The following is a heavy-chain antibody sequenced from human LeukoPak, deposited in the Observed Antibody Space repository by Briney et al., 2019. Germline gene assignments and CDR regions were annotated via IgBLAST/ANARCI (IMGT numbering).Heavy chain of an antibody. D-gene: IGHD3-10*01. CDR1: GGSFSGYY. V-gene: IGHV4-34*01. CDR2: INHSGST. J-gene: IGHJ6*03. CDR3: ARVRTMVRGVIINSYMDV. Sequence: SETLSLTCAVYGGSFSGYYWSWIRQPPGKGLEWIGEINHSGSTNYNPSLKSRVTISVDTSKNQFSLKLSSVTAADTAVYYCARVRTMVRGVIINSYMDVWGKGTTVTVSS.